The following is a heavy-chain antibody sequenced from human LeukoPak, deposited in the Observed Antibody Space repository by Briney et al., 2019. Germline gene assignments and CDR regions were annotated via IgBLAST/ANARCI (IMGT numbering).Heavy chain of an antibody. CDR1: GFTFSSYA. CDR2: ISYDGSNK. V-gene: IGHV3-30*04. J-gene: IGHJ6*03. Sequence: GGSLRLSCAASGFTFSSYAMRWVRRAPGKGLEWVAVISYDGSNKYYADSVKGRFTISRDNSKNTLYLQMNSLRAEDTAVYYCARDSGGAAAAGYYYYYYMDVWGKGTTVTVSS. D-gene: IGHD6-13*01. CDR3: ARDSGGAAAAGYYYYYYMDV.